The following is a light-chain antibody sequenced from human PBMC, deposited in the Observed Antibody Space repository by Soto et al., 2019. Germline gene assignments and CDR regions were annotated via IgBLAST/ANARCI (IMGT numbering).Light chain of an antibody. CDR1: ASVASSY. Sequence: EIVLTQSPGTLSLSPGEVATLACRASASVASSYLAWYPQIPGQAPRLTIYGASSRATGIPDRFSGMLSGTDFTLSITRLKPEDLAVYYCQQYGRSPWTSGLRTKVNIK. CDR2: GAS. V-gene: IGKV3-20*01. J-gene: IGKJ1*01. CDR3: QQYGRSPWT.